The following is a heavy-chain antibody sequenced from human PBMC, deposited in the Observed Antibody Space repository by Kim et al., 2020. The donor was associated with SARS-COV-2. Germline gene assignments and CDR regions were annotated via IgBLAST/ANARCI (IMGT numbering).Heavy chain of an antibody. CDR2: INPSGGST. CDR3: ARDLPYYYDSTRRGAFDI. D-gene: IGHD3-22*01. CDR1: GYTFTSYY. J-gene: IGHJ3*02. Sequence: ASVKVSCKASGYTFTSYYMHWVRQAPGQGLEWMGIINPSGGSTSYAQKFQGRVTMTRDTSTSTVYMELSSLRSEDTAVYYCARDLPYYYDSTRRGAFDIWGQGTMVTVSS. V-gene: IGHV1-46*01.